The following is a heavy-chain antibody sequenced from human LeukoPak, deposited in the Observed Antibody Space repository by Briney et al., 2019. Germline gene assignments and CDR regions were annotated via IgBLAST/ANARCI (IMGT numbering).Heavy chain of an antibody. D-gene: IGHD4-17*01. J-gene: IGHJ6*03. Sequence: ASVKVSCKASGYTFTSYYMHWVRQAPGQGLEWMGIINPSGGSTSYAQKFQGRVTMTRDMSTSTVYMELSSLRSEDTAVYYCAGGPTVNTGYYYYYMDVWGKGTTVTVSS. CDR2: INPSGGST. CDR1: GYTFTSYY. V-gene: IGHV1-46*01. CDR3: AGGPTVNTGYYYYYMDV.